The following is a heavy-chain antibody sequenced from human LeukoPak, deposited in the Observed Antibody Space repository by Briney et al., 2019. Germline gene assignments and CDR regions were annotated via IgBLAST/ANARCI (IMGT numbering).Heavy chain of an antibody. CDR3: AREKGSGWPYYFDY. J-gene: IGHJ4*02. Sequence: ASVKVSCKASGYTFTSYDINWVRQAPGQGLEWMGWINTNTGNPTYAQGFTGRFVFSLDTSVSTAYLQISSLKAEDTAVYYCAREKGSGWPYYFDYWGQGTLVTVSS. CDR2: INTNTGNP. V-gene: IGHV7-4-1*02. CDR1: GYTFTSYD. D-gene: IGHD6-19*01.